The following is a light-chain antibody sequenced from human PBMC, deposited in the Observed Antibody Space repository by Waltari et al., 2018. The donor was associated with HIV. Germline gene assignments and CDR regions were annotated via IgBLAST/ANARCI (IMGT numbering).Light chain of an antibody. Sequence: DIFLTQSPATLSVSPGVRATLSCRASQSVGLNLALYQQRPGQPPKLLVYGASTRTSDTSTRFSARGSWTEFTLTITSIRPEDFATYFCQQYDVWPLTFGGGT. CDR2: GAS. CDR1: QSVGLN. CDR3: QQYDVWPLT. J-gene: IGKJ4*01. V-gene: IGKV3-15*01.